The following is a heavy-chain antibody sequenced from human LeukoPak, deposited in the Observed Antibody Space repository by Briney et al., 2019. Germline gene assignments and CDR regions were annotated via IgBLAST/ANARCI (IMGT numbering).Heavy chain of an antibody. V-gene: IGHV3-23*01. CDR3: AKGGQLRYFDWLSRFDY. CDR2: ISGSGGST. D-gene: IGHD3-9*01. J-gene: IGHJ4*02. CDR1: GFTFSSYG. Sequence: PGGSLRLSCAASGFTFSSYGMSWVRQAPGKGLEWVSAISGSGGSTYYADSVKGRFAISRDNSKNTLYLQMNSLRAEDTAVYYCAKGGQLRYFDWLSRFDYWGQGTLVTVSS.